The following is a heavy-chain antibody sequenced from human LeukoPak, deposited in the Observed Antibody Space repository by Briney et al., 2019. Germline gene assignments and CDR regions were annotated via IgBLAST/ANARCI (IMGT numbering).Heavy chain of an antibody. Sequence: SETLSLTCTVSGGSISSYYWSWIRQPAGKGLEWIGRIYTSGSTNYNPSLKSRVTMSVDTSKNQFSLKLSSVTAADTAVYYCARGQQLEFSYYYYYYMDVWGKGTAVTVSS. CDR1: GGSISSYY. J-gene: IGHJ6*03. D-gene: IGHD5-18*01. V-gene: IGHV4-4*07. CDR3: ARGQQLEFSYYYYYYMDV. CDR2: IYTSGST.